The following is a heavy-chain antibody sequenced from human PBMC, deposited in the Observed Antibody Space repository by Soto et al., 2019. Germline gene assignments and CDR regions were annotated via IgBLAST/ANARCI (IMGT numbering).Heavy chain of an antibody. CDR2: IKNSGST. Sequence: QVQLQQWGAGLLKPSETLSLTCAVYGGSFSGYYWSWIGQPPGKGLEWIGEIKNSGSTNYNPSLKSRVTISVDTSKNQFSQKMSSVTAADKAVYYCARDAPSSLWPLEYYYYSMDVWGQGTTVNVSS. CDR1: GGSFSGYY. J-gene: IGHJ6*02. D-gene: IGHD6-13*01. V-gene: IGHV4-34*01. CDR3: ARDAPSSLWPLEYYYYSMDV.